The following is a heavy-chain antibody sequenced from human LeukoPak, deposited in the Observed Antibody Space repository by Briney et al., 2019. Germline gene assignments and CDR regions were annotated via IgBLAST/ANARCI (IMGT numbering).Heavy chain of an antibody. CDR3: VTSWCRQQRDY. CDR1: GFIFSTYW. CDR2: MSPDGSDK. Sequence: GGSLRLSCEASGFIFSTYWMSWVRQAPGKGLEWVADMSPDGSDKTYVDSVKGRLTISRDNAKQSLYLQMDSLTAEDTAVYYCVTSWCRQQRDYWGQGTLVTVSS. V-gene: IGHV3-7*01. D-gene: IGHD2-8*01. J-gene: IGHJ4*02.